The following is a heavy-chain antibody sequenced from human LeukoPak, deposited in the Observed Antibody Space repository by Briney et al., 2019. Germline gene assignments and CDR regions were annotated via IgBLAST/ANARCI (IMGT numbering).Heavy chain of an antibody. V-gene: IGHV3-53*01. J-gene: IGHJ4*02. D-gene: IGHD6-13*01. CDR3: AREQPPGIYFDY. CDR1: GFTVSSNY. CDR2: IYSGGNT. Sequence: PGGSLRLSCAASGFTVSSNYMSWVRQAPGKGLEWVPIIYSGGNTYYADSVKARFTISRDNSKNTVYLQVNSLRAEDTAVYYCAREQPPGIYFDYWGQGTPVTVSS.